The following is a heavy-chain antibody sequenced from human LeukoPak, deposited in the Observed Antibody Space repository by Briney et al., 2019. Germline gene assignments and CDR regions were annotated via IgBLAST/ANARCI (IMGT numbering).Heavy chain of an antibody. CDR1: GFTFSDYY. CDR2: ISSSSVYT. J-gene: IGHJ6*02. V-gene: IGHV3-11*06. D-gene: IGHD6-19*01. Sequence: PGGSLRLSCATSGFTFSDYYMSWIRQAPGKGLEWISYISSSSVYTNYAGSVKGRFTISRDNAKNSLYLQMNSLRAEDTAVYFCARPPGLAGHYSYYYGVDVWGQGTTVTVSS. CDR3: ARPPGLAGHYSYYYGVDV.